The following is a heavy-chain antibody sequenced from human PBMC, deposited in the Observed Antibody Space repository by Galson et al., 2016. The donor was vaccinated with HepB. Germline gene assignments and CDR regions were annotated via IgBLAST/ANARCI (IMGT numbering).Heavy chain of an antibody. CDR2: IKEDGSEK. D-gene: IGHD4-11*01. V-gene: IGHV3-7*01. J-gene: IGHJ4*02. CDR1: GLTFSRYW. CDR3: AIYFSNYVSY. Sequence: SLRLSCATSGLTFSRYWMSWVRQAPGKGLEWVANIKEDGSEKYYVASVKGRFTISRDNANNSMYLQMNSLRAEDTAVYYCAIYFSNYVSYWGQGTLVTVSS.